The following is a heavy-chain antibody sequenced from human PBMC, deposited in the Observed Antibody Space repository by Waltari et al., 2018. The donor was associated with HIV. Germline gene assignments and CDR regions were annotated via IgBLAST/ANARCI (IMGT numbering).Heavy chain of an antibody. CDR1: GGSFSGYY. D-gene: IGHD4-17*01. J-gene: IGHJ5*02. CDR2: VNHVGST. CDR3: ARGDYGDYGGGFDP. Sequence: QVQLQQWGAGLLKPSETLSLTCAVYGGSFSGYYWSWIRQPPGMGLEWIGEVNHVGSTNFNPSLKSRVTVSVDTSKKQFSLTLMSVTAADMAVYYCARGDYGDYGGGFDPWGQGTLVTVSS. V-gene: IGHV4-34*01.